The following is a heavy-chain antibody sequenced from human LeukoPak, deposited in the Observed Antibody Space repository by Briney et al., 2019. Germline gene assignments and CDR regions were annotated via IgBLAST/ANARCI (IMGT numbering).Heavy chain of an antibody. Sequence: GRSLRLSCAASGFTFDNYGMHWGRQAPGKGLEWVADISSDGATQYYADSVKGRFTISRDNSKNTLNLQMNSLRPGDTAVYYCAKGCLGGGNCFFFQHWGQGTLVTVSS. D-gene: IGHD2-15*01. CDR2: ISSDGATQ. V-gene: IGHV3-30*18. CDR3: AKGCLGGGNCFFFQH. CDR1: GFTFDNYG. J-gene: IGHJ1*01.